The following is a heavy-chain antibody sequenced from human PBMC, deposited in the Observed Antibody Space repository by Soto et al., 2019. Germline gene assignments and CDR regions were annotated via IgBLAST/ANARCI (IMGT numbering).Heavy chain of an antibody. V-gene: IGHV1-3*01. CDR3: ARDPGYSYGYN. CDR1: GYTFTSYA. Sequence: QVQLVQSGAEVKKPGASVKVSCKASGYTFTSYAMHWVRQAPGQRLEWMGWINAGNGNTKYSQKFQGRVTITRDTSASTAYMELSSLISEDTAVYYCARDPGYSYGYNWGQGTLVTVSS. D-gene: IGHD5-18*01. CDR2: INAGNGNT. J-gene: IGHJ4*02.